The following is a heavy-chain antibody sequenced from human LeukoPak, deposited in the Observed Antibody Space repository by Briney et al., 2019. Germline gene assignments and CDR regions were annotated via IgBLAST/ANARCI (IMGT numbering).Heavy chain of an antibody. J-gene: IGHJ3*02. Sequence: GGSLRLSCAASGFTFSSYWMHWVRQAPGKGLVWVSRIKIDGSSTSHADSVKGRFTISRDNAKNTLYLQMNSLRAEDTAVYYCAREDYYDSSGHYSHAAFDIWGQGTMVTVSS. D-gene: IGHD3-22*01. CDR1: GFTFSSYW. CDR3: AREDYYDSSGHYSHAAFDI. CDR2: IKIDGSST. V-gene: IGHV3-74*01.